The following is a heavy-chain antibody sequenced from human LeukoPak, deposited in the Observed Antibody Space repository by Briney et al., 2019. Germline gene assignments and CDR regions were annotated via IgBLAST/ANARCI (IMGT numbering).Heavy chain of an antibody. Sequence: SETLSLTCAVYGGSFSGYYWSWIRQPPGKGLEWIGYIYYSGSTNYNPSLKSRVTISVDTSKNQFSLKLSSVTAADTAVYYCASSAATKGDWFDPWGQGTLVTVSS. D-gene: IGHD2-15*01. V-gene: IGHV4-59*12. CDR3: ASSAATKGDWFDP. J-gene: IGHJ5*02. CDR1: GGSFSGYY. CDR2: IYYSGST.